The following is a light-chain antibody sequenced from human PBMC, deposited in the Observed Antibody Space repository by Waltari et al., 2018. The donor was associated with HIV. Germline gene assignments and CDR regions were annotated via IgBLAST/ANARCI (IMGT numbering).Light chain of an antibody. CDR1: NIGYKS. CDR3: QVWHSHQEV. Sequence: VVTQPPSLSVAPGGTANITWGGENIGYKSVHWYQHRPGQAPVLVIYNDSGRPSGIHERLSGSNSGNTATLTITRVEAGDEADYYCQVWHSHQEVFGGGTKLTVL. J-gene: IGLJ3*02. V-gene: IGLV3-21*04. CDR2: NDS.